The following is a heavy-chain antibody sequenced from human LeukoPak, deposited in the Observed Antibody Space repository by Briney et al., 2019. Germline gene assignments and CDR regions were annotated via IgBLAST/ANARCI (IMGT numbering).Heavy chain of an antibody. J-gene: IGHJ4*02. D-gene: IGHD2-21*02. V-gene: IGHV4-39*01. Sequence: SETLSLTCTVSGGSISSGSYYWGWIRQPPGKGLEWIGSIYYSGSTYYNPSLNSRVTISVDTSKNQFSLKLSSVTAADTAVYYCASAYCGGDCYIDYWGQGTLVTVSS. CDR3: ASAYCGGDCYIDY. CDR1: GGSISSGSYY. CDR2: IYYSGST.